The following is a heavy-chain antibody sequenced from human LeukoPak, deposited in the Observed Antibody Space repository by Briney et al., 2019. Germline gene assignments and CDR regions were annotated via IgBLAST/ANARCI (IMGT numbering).Heavy chain of an antibody. J-gene: IGHJ3*02. D-gene: IGHD4/OR15-4a*01. CDR2: IYYSGST. CDR1: GGSISSYY. CDR3: ASYDYGGRDAFDI. Sequence: SETLSLTCTVSGGSISSYYWSWIRQPPGKGLEWIGYIYYSGSTNYNPSLKSRVTLAVDTSKNQFSLKLSSVTAADTAVYYCASYDYGGRDAFDIWGQGTMVTVSS. V-gene: IGHV4-59*01.